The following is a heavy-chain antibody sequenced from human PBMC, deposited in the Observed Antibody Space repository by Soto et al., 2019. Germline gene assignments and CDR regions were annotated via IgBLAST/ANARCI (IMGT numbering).Heavy chain of an antibody. Sequence: PSETLSLTCAVYGGSFSGYYWSWIRQPPGKGLEWIGEINHSGNTNYNPSLKSRVTISVDTSKNQFSLKLSSVTAADTAVYFCARLAHHGSGSYPDNWGQGRLVTVS. CDR2: INHSGNT. D-gene: IGHD3-10*01. CDR1: GGSFSGYY. V-gene: IGHV4-34*01. CDR3: ARLAHHGSGSYPDN. J-gene: IGHJ4*02.